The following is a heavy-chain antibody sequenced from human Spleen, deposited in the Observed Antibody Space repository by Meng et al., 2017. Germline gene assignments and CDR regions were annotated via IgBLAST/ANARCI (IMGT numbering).Heavy chain of an antibody. J-gene: IGHJ4*02. V-gene: IGHV3-30*04. CDR3: ATRGASYFAY. CDR2: ISPDGSNE. D-gene: IGHD4-17*01. CDR1: GFSFSTYP. Sequence: QVQLVESGGGVVQPGRSLRLSCAASGFSFSTYPLHWVRQAPGEGLQCVAVISPDGSNEYYADSVNGRFTISRDNSKNTFYLQMNSLRSEDTAVYYCATRGASYFAYWGQGVLVTVSS.